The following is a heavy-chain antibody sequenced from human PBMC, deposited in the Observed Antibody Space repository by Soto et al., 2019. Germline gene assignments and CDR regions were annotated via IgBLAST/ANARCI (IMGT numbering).Heavy chain of an antibody. V-gene: IGHV4-39*01. CDR1: GRSISSSSYY. CDR2: TYYSGST. CDR3: ASSLTVTASYNWFDP. Sequence: SETLSLTCTVSGRSISSSSYYWGWIRQPPGKGLEWIGSTYYSGSTYYNPSLKSRVTISVDTSKNQFSLKLNSVTAADTAVYYCASSLTVTASYNWFDPWGQGTLVTVSS. D-gene: IGHD2-21*02. J-gene: IGHJ5*02.